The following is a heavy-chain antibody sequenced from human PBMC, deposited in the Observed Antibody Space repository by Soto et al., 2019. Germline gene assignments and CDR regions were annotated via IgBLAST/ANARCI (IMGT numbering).Heavy chain of an antibody. D-gene: IGHD6-13*01. V-gene: IGHV4-4*07. CDR1: GDSISSYY. CDR3: ARYSSNWFQTEGMDV. Sequence: QVQLQESGPGLVKASETLSLTCTVSGDSISSYYWNWIRQPAGKGLEWIGRIDASGNSNYNPSLKSRVTMSVDTSKKLFSLKVTSVTAADTAVYYCARYSSNWFQTEGMDVWGQGTTVTVSS. J-gene: IGHJ6*02. CDR2: IDASGNS.